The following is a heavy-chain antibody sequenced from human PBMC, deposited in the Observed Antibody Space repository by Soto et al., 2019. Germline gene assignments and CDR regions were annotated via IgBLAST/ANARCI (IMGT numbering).Heavy chain of an antibody. CDR3: ARDSEMATITDAFDI. CDR2: IWYDGSNK. D-gene: IGHD5-12*01. V-gene: IGHV3-33*01. CDR1: GFTFSSYG. J-gene: IGHJ3*02. Sequence: HPGGSLRLSCAASGFTFSSYGMHWVRQAPGKGLEWVAVIWYDGSNKYYADSVKGRFTISRDNSKNTLYLQMNSLRAEDTAVYYCARDSEMATITDAFDIWGQGTMVTVSS.